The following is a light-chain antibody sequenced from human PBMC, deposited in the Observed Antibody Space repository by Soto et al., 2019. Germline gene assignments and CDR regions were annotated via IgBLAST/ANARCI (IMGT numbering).Light chain of an antibody. CDR1: QSVSISY. Sequence: EIVLTQSPGTLSLSPGERATLSCRASQSVSISYLAWYQQKPGQAPRLLIYGASSRATGIPDRFSGSGSGTDFTLTISRLEPEDFAMYYCQQYGRSPLVTFGQGTRLEIK. CDR3: QQYGRSPLVT. CDR2: GAS. V-gene: IGKV3-20*01. J-gene: IGKJ5*01.